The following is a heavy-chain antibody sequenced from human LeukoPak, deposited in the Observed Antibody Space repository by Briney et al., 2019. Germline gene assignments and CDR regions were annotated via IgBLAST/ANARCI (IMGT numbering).Heavy chain of an antibody. CDR2: INPNSGGT. CDR1: GYTFTGYY. V-gene: IGHV1-2*02. Sequence: EASVKVSCKASGYTFTGYYMHWVRQAPGQGLEWMGWINPNSGGTNYAQKFQGRVTMTRDTSISTAYMELSRLRSDDTAVYYCARPGTYYYYMDVWDKGTTVTISS. D-gene: IGHD1-1*01. CDR3: ARPGTYYYYMDV. J-gene: IGHJ6*03.